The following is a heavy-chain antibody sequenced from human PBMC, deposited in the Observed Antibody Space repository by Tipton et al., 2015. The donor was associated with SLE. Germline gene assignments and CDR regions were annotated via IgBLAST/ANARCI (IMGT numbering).Heavy chain of an antibody. CDR3: ARDGGNYYGPI. J-gene: IGHJ3*02. Sequence: TLSLTCSVSGVSITSDYWWSWVRQSPGGGLEWIGDVFHGGSTYYNPSLKSRVTISVDKSTNQFFLQVKSVTAADTGTYYCARDGGNYYGPIWGQGTMVTVSS. V-gene: IGHV4-4*02. CDR2: VFHGGST. D-gene: IGHD1-26*01. CDR1: GVSITSDYW.